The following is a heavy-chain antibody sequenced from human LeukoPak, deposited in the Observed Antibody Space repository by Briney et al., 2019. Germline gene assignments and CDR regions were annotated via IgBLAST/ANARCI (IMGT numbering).Heavy chain of an antibody. J-gene: IGHJ3*02. CDR3: ARDGIIANGFDI. D-gene: IGHD2-15*01. Sequence: SETLSLTCTVSGGSMNGHYWSWIRQPPGRGLEWIGHIFYSGSATYTPSLNSRLTISVDTSHNYFPLKLSSVTAADTAVYYCARDGIIANGFDIWGQGTMVTVSS. V-gene: IGHV4-59*11. CDR2: IFYSGSA. CDR1: GGSMNGHY.